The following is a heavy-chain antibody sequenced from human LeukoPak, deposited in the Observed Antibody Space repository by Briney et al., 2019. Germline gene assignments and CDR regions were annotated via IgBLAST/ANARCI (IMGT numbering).Heavy chain of an antibody. J-gene: IGHJ5*02. V-gene: IGHV4-34*01. Sequence: SETLSLTCAVYGGSFSGYYWSWIRQPPGKGLEWIGEINHSGSTNYNPSLKSRVTISVDTSKNQFSLKLSSVTAADTAVYYCAGGGLVVPAATEVGNWFDPWGQGTLVTVTS. CDR1: GGSFSGYY. CDR2: INHSGST. D-gene: IGHD2-2*01. CDR3: AGGGLVVPAATEVGNWFDP.